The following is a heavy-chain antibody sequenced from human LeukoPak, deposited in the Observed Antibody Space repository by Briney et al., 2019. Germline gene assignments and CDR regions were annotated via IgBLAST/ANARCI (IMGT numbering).Heavy chain of an antibody. CDR2: IYPGDSDT. J-gene: IGHJ4*02. D-gene: IGHD6-19*01. CDR1: GYIFTTYW. CDR3: ARLHPYSTGWYIGADY. Sequence: GESLKISCKTSGYIFTTYWIGWVRQMPGRGLEWMALIYPGDSDTRYSPPFRGQVTISADKSITTAYLQWSSLKASDTAIYYCARLHPYSTGWYIGADYWGQGTLVSVSS. V-gene: IGHV5-51*01.